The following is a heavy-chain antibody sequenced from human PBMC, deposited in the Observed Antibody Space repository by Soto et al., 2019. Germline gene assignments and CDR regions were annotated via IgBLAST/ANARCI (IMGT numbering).Heavy chain of an antibody. Sequence: EVQLLESGGGLVQPGGSLRLSCAASAFTFSTYAMNWVRQAPGKGLEWVSGITGSGGTTYYADSVKGRFTISRDNSKNPWYLKMNGRGAEDTALYYCAKVFLSGGGGGGYFDYWGQGTLVTVSS. CDR2: ITGSGGTT. D-gene: IGHD3-10*02. J-gene: IGHJ4*02. V-gene: IGHV3-23*01. CDR1: AFTFSTYA. CDR3: AKVFLSGGGGGGYFDY.